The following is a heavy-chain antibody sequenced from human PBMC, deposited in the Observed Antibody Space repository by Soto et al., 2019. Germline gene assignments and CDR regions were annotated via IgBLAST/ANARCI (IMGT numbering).Heavy chain of an antibody. CDR2: IWYDGSNK. CDR1: GFTFSSYG. J-gene: IGHJ6*02. V-gene: IGHV3-33*01. Sequence: QVQLVESGGGVVQPGRSLRLSCAASGFTFSSYGMHWVRQAPGKGLEWVAVIWYDGSNKYYADSVKGRFTISRDNSKNTLYLQMNSLRAEDTAVYYCARDRIVVVPAAIYYYYGMDVWGQGTTVTVSS. CDR3: ARDRIVVVPAAIYYYYGMDV. D-gene: IGHD2-2*01.